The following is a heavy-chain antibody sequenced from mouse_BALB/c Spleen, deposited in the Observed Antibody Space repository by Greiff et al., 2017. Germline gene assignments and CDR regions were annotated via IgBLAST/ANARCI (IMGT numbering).Heavy chain of an antibody. Sequence: VQRVESGPGLVAPSQSLSITCTVSGFSLTSYGVHWVRQPPGKGLEWLGVIWAGGSTNYNSALMSRLSISKDNSKSQVFLKMNSLQTDDTAMYYCARDKEYGNYPLDYWGQGTSVTVSS. V-gene: IGHV2-9*02. J-gene: IGHJ4*01. CDR2: IWAGGST. D-gene: IGHD2-10*02. CDR3: ARDKEYGNYPLDY. CDR1: GFSLTSYG.